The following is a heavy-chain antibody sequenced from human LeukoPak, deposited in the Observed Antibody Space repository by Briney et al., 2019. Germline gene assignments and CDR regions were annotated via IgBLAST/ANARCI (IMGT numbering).Heavy chain of an antibody. CDR3: ARGRRTFDFLPGRYWFDP. D-gene: IGHD3-10*01. CDR1: GGSFSGYY. J-gene: IGHJ5*02. V-gene: IGHV4-34*01. CDR2: INHSGST. Sequence: SETLSLTCAVYGGSFSGYYWSWIRQPPGKGLEWIGEINHSGSTNHNPSLKSRVTISVDTSKNQFSLKLSSVTAADTAVYYCARGRRTFDFLPGRYWFDPWGQGTLVTVSS.